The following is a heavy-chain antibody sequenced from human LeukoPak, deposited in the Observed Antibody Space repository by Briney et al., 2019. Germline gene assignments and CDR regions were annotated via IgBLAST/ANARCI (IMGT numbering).Heavy chain of an antibody. CDR3: ARVSATVDWYFAY. CDR2: ISSSSSPI. CDR1: GFIFSSYS. D-gene: IGHD4-17*01. J-gene: IGHJ4*02. V-gene: IGHV3-48*01. Sequence: GGSLRLSCAASGFIFSSYSMNWVRQAPGKGLEWVSYISSSSSPIYYADSLKGRFTISRDNAKNSPYLQMNSLRAEDTAVYYCARVSATVDWYFAYWGQGTLVTVSS.